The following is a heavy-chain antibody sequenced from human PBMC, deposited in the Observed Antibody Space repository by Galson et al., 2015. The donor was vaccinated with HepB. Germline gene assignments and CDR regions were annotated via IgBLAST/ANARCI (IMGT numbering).Heavy chain of an antibody. CDR1: GFTFSSYS. CDR3: ARDGKYSRGPRGYGMDV. D-gene: IGHD6-6*01. J-gene: IGHJ6*02. V-gene: IGHV3-48*02. CDR2: ISSSSSTI. Sequence: SLRLSCAASGFTFSSYSMNWVRQAPGKGLEWVSYISSSSSTIYYADSVKGQFTISRDNAKNSLYLQMNSLRDEDTAVYYCARDGKYSRGPRGYGMDVWGQGTTVTVSS.